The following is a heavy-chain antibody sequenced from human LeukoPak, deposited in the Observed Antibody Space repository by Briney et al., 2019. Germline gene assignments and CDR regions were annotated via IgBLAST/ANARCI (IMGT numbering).Heavy chain of an antibody. CDR3: ARVPSQDYYYYYMDV. V-gene: IGHV1-69*05. J-gene: IGHJ6*03. Sequence: SVKVSCKASGGTFSSYAISWVRQAPGQGLDWMGRIIPIFGTANYAQKFQGRVTITTDESTSTAYMELSSLRSEDTAVYYCARVPSQDYYYYYMDVWGKGTTVTVSS. CDR2: IIPIFGTA. CDR1: GGTFSSYA. D-gene: IGHD2-15*01.